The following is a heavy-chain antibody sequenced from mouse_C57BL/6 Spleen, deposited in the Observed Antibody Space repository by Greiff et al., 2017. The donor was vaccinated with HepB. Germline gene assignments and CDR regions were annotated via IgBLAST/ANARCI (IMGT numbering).Heavy chain of an antibody. D-gene: IGHD1-1*01. J-gene: IGHJ2*01. V-gene: IGHV1-22*01. Sequence: VQLQQSGPELFKPGASVKMSCKASGYTFTDYNMHWVKQSHGKSLEWIGYINPNNGGTSYNQKFKGKATLTVNKSSSTAYMELRSLTSEDSAVYYCARFATVVHGFDYWAQGTPLTVSS. CDR3: ARFATVVHGFDY. CDR2: INPNNGGT. CDR1: GYTFTDYN.